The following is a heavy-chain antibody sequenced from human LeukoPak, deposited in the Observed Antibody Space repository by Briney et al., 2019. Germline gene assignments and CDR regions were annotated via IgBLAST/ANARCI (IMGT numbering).Heavy chain of an antibody. J-gene: IGHJ4*02. D-gene: IGHD6-6*01. CDR3: ARDQGYSSSDFDY. V-gene: IGHV1-2*02. Sequence: GASVKVSCKASGYTFTSYGISWVRQAPGQGLEWMGWINPNSGGTNYAQKFQGRVTMTRDTSISTAYMELSRLRSDDTAVYYCARDQGYSSSDFDYWGQGTLVTVSS. CDR2: INPNSGGT. CDR1: GYTFTSYG.